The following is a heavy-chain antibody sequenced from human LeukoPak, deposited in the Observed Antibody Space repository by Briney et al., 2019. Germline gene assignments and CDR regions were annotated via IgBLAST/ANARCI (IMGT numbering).Heavy chain of an antibody. D-gene: IGHD6-19*01. CDR2: IYYSGST. CDR3: ARALAVAWSYYYYYYMDV. V-gene: IGHV4-39*07. Sequence: SETLSLTCTVSGGSISSSSYYWGWIRQPPGKGLEWIGSIYYSGSTNYNPSLESRVTISVDTSKNQFSLKLSSVTAADTAVYYCARALAVAWSYYYYYYMDVWGKGTTVTVSS. CDR1: GGSISSSSYY. J-gene: IGHJ6*03.